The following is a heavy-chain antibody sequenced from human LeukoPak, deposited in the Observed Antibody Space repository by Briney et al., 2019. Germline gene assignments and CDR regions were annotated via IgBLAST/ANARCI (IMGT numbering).Heavy chain of an antibody. D-gene: IGHD3-22*01. CDR1: GFIFSDYV. CDR2: IWYDEITK. V-gene: IGHV3-30*02. J-gene: IGHJ4*02. CDR3: AKDSSDYYFDY. Sequence: GGSLRLSCAASGFIFSDYVMNWLRQAPGKGLEWLAFIWYDEITKNYADSVKGRFTISRDNSKNTLYVQMNSLRPDDTAVYYCAKDSSDYYFDYWGQGTLVTVSS.